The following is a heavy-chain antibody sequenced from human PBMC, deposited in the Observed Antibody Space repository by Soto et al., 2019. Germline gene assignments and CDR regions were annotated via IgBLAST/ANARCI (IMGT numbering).Heavy chain of an antibody. Sequence: GGSLRLSCAASGFTFSNYGMHWVRQAPGKGLEWVALIWYDGSNKYYVDSVKGRFTISRDNSRSTLYLQMNSLRAEDTAVYYCARDRVATRSFDYWGQGALVTVSS. CDR1: GFTFSNYG. J-gene: IGHJ4*02. D-gene: IGHD5-12*01. CDR2: IWYDGSNK. CDR3: ARDRVATRSFDY. V-gene: IGHV3-33*01.